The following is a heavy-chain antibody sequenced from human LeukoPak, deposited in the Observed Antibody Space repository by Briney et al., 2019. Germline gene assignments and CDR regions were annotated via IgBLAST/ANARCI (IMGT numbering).Heavy chain of an antibody. CDR3: ARSRVRYYGFWSGYFDNWFDP. J-gene: IGHJ5*02. D-gene: IGHD3-3*01. CDR1: GGTFSSYA. CDR2: ISAYNGNT. V-gene: IGHV1-18*01. Sequence: ASVKVSCKASGGTFSSYAISWVRQAPGQGLEWMGWISAYNGNTNYAQKLQGRVTMTTDTSTSTAYMELRSLRSDDTAVYYCARSRVRYYGFWSGYFDNWFDPRGQGTLVTVSS.